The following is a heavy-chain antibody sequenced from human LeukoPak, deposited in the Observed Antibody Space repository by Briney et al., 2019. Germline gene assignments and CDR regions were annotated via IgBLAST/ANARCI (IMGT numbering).Heavy chain of an antibody. J-gene: IGHJ4*02. D-gene: IGHD6-19*01. CDR2: ISGSGITI. CDR3: ARVRQSGWYYFDN. Sequence: GGSLRLSCAGSGFTFSTYEMNWVRQAPGKGLEWLSYISGSGITIYYADSVKGRFTISRDNAKNSLYLQMNSLRAEDTAVYYCARVRQSGWYYFDNWGQGTLVTVSS. V-gene: IGHV3-48*03. CDR1: GFTFSTYE.